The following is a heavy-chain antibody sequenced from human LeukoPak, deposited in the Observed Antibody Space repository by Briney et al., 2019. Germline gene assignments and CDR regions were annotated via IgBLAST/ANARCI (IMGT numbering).Heavy chain of an antibody. CDR1: GYTFTSYG. D-gene: IGHD3-9*01. V-gene: IGHV1-18*01. CDR2: ISAYNGNT. CDR3: ARGRVVYYDILTGYYPFDY. Sequence: ASVKVSCKASGYTFTSYGISWVRQAPGQGLEWMGWISAYNGNTNYAQKLQGRVTMTTDTSTSTAYMELRSLRSDDTAVYYCARGRVVYYDILTGYYPFDYWGQGTLVTVSS. J-gene: IGHJ4*02.